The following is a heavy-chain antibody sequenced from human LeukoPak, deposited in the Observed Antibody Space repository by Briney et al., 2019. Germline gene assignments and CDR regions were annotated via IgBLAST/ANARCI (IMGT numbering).Heavy chain of an antibody. CDR3: ATGYSSSWEFDY. Sequence: ASVKVSCKASGYTFTSYDINWVRQATGQGLEWMGWMNPNSGNTGYAQKFQGRATMTRNTSISTAYMELSSLRSEDTAVYYCATGYSSSWEFDYWGQGTLVTVSS. CDR1: GYTFTSYD. J-gene: IGHJ4*02. CDR2: MNPNSGNT. D-gene: IGHD6-13*01. V-gene: IGHV1-8*01.